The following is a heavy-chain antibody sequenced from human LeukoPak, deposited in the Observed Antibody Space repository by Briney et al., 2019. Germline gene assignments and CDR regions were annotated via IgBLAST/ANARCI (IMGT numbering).Heavy chain of an antibody. CDR1: GFTFSSYP. CDR2: ILGNGDSS. V-gene: IGHV3-64*02. CDR3: ARDTTSGWSFAY. D-gene: IGHD6-19*01. Sequence: GGSLRLSCTASGFTFSSYPMHWVRQAPGKGLECDSAILGNGDSSFYADPVKGRFTISRDNSKNTLYLQMGSLRADDMAVYYCARDTTSGWSFAYWGQGTQVTVSS. J-gene: IGHJ4*02.